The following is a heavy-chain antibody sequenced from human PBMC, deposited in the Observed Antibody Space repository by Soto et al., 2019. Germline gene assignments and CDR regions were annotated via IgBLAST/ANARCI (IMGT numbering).Heavy chain of an antibody. CDR2: VNHNGRN. Sequence: XGTLSLTCAVYGGSFSGYFWNWIGQTPGKGLEWIGKVNHNGRNNYNPSLKSRVTISLDMSKNQISLKLTSVTAADTAVYYCARGGSSDWQVAFDFWGQGTMVTVSS. D-gene: IGHD6-19*01. CDR1: GGSFSGYF. CDR3: ARGGSSDWQVAFDF. J-gene: IGHJ3*01. V-gene: IGHV4-34*01.